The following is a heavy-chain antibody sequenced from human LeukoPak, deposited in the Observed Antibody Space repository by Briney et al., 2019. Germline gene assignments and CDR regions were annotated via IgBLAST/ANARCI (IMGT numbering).Heavy chain of an antibody. CDR3: ARGGGYSYGPLDY. CDR2: INSDGSST. D-gene: IGHD5-18*01. CDR1: GFTLSSYW. J-gene: IGHJ4*02. V-gene: IGHV3-74*01. Sequence: PGGSLRLSCAVSGFTLSSYWMHWVRQAPGKGLVWVSRINSDGSSTSYADSVKGRFTISRDNAKNTLYLQMNSLRAEDTAVYYCARGGGYSYGPLDYWGQGTLVTVSS.